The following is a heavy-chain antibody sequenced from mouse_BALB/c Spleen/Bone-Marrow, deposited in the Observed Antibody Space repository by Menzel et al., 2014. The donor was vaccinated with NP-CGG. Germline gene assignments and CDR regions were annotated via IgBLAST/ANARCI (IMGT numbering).Heavy chain of an antibody. J-gene: IGHJ4*01. CDR3: ARAGYRYDVGYAMDY. CDR2: ISYSGRT. Sequence: EVKLMDSGPSLVKPSQTLSLTCSVTGDSITSGYWNWIRKFPGNKLEYMGYISYSGRTYYNPSLKSRISITRDTSKNQYYLQLNSVTTEGTATYYCARAGYRYDVGYAMDYWSQGTSVTVSS. CDR1: GDSITSGY. D-gene: IGHD2-14*01. V-gene: IGHV3-8*02.